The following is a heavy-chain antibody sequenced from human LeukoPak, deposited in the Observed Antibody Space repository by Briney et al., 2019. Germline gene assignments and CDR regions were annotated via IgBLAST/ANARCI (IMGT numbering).Heavy chain of an antibody. D-gene: IGHD3-10*01. V-gene: IGHV3-48*03. Sequence: GESLRLSCAASGFTFSSYEMNWVRQAPGKGLEWVSYISSSGSTIYYADSVKGRFTISRDNAKNSLYLQMNSLRAEDTAVYYCASKKESGSYYNGGFDYWGQGTLVTVSS. CDR1: GFTFSSYE. CDR2: ISSSGSTI. J-gene: IGHJ4*02. CDR3: ASKKESGSYYNGGFDY.